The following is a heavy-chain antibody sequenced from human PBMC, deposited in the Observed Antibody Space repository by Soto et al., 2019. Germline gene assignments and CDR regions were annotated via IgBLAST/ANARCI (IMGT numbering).Heavy chain of an antibody. D-gene: IGHD3-10*01. CDR2: LWSAGNNQ. CDR3: ARGVRYYDTGSYYRLGQ. J-gene: IGHJ4*02. Sequence: QVQLVESGGGVVQPGRSLRLSCAASGFTFSDYAMHWVRQAPGKGLEWVAVLWSAGNNQFYADSVKGRFTISRDNSKNTLSLQMNSLTAEDTAVYYCARGVRYYDTGSYYRLGQWGQGTLVTVSS. CDR1: GFTFSDYA. V-gene: IGHV3-33*01.